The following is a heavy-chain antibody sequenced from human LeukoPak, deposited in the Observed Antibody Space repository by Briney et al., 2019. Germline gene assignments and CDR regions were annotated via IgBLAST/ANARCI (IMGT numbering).Heavy chain of an antibody. CDR2: FDPEDRET. Sequence: ASVKVSCKVSGNTLTELSIHWVRQAPGKGLEWMGGFDPEDRETIYAQKFQGGVTMTQDTSTDSAYMELSSLRSEDMAVYYCATLNCGRDCKFDYWGQGTLVTVSS. CDR3: ATLNCGRDCKFDY. J-gene: IGHJ4*02. V-gene: IGHV1-24*01. CDR1: GNTLTELS. D-gene: IGHD2-21*02.